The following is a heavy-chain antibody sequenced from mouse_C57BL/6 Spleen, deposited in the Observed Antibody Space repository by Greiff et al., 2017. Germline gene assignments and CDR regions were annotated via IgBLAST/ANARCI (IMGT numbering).Heavy chain of an antibody. CDR1: GYTFTSYW. Sequence: QVQLQQPGAELVKPGASVKLSCKASGYTFTSYWMHWVKQRPGQGLEWIGMIHPNSGSTNYNEKFKSKATLTVDKSSSTAYMQLSSLTSEDSAVYYCARRRSNYDYAMDDWGQGTSVTVSS. J-gene: IGHJ4*01. V-gene: IGHV1-64*01. CDR3: ARRRSNYDYAMDD. D-gene: IGHD2-5*01. CDR2: IHPNSGST.